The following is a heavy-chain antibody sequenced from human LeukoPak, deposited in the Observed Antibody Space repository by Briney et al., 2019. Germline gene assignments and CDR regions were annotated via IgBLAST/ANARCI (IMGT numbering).Heavy chain of an antibody. CDR3: ARVLSGVGGVIIRVIDS. CDR2: IKQDGSQK. CDR1: GFTFRSHW. Sequence: PGGSLRLSCAGSGFTFRSHWMHWVRQAPGKGLEWVANIKQDGSQKYYVDSVKGRFTISRDNAKNSLYLQMNSLRAEDTAVYYCARVLSGVGGVIIRVIDSWGQGTLVTVSS. J-gene: IGHJ4*02. V-gene: IGHV3-7*01. D-gene: IGHD3-10*01.